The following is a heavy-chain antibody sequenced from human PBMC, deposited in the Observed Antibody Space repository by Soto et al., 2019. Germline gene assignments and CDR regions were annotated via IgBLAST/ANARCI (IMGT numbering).Heavy chain of an antibody. J-gene: IGHJ5*02. Sequence: QVQLVESGGGVVQPGRSLRLSCAASGFTFSSYAMHWVRQAPGKGLEWVAVISYDGSNKYYGDSVKGPFTISRDNSKNTLYLQMNSPGAEDTAVYYCARERYDSSGSACNWFDPRGHGTLDSVSS. V-gene: IGHV3-30-3*01. CDR2: ISYDGSNK. CDR1: GFTFSSYA. D-gene: IGHD3-22*01. CDR3: ARERYDSSGSACNWFDP.